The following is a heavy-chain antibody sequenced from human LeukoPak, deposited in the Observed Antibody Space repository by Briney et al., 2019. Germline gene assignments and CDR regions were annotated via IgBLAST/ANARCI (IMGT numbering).Heavy chain of an antibody. CDR2: IYYSGST. D-gene: IGHD2-21*02. J-gene: IGHJ5*02. V-gene: IGHV4-31*03. Sequence: SQTLSLTCTVSGDSISSGGYYWSWIRQHPGKGLEWIGYIYYSGSTYYNPSLKSRVTISVDTSKNQFSLKLSSVTAADTAVYYCARDRVTAPSWFDPWGQGTLVTVSS. CDR3: ARDRVTAPSWFDP. CDR1: GDSISSGGYY.